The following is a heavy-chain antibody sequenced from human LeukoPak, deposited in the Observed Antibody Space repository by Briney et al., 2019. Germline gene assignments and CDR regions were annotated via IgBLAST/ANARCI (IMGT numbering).Heavy chain of an antibody. Sequence: PSETLSLTCTVSGGSISNYYWSWMRQSPGEGLEWIGYVHYSGSTNYNPSLKSRVTVSVDMSQNQFSLKLNSATAADTAVYFCARHSGFLTLYYSGLDVWGQGTTVTVSS. V-gene: IGHV4-59*08. D-gene: IGHD6-19*01. CDR1: GGSISNYY. CDR3: ARHSGFLTLYYSGLDV. J-gene: IGHJ6*02. CDR2: VHYSGST.